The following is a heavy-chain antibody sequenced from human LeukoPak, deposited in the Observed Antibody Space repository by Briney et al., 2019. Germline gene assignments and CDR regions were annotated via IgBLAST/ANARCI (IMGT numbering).Heavy chain of an antibody. V-gene: IGHV4-61*02. D-gene: IGHD3-10*01. J-gene: IGHJ4*02. Sequence: PSETLSLTCTVSGGSISSGSYYWSWIRQPAGKGLEWIGRIYTSGGTNYNPSLKSRVTISVDTSKNQFSLKLSSVTAADTAVYYCASSGGYWGQGTLVTVSS. CDR2: IYTSGGT. CDR3: ASSGGY. CDR1: GGSISSGSYY.